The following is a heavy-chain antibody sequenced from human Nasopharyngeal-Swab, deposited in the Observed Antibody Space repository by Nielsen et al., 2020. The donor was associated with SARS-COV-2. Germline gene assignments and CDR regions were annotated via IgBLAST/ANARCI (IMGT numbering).Heavy chain of an antibody. D-gene: IGHD3-10*01. V-gene: IGHV3-30*18. J-gene: IGHJ4*02. CDR1: GFTFSSYG. CDR3: AKDYYGSGSYLGWLSGPEYYFDY. Sequence: GGPLRLSCAAFGFTFSSYGMHWVRQAPGKGLEGVAVISYDGSNKYYADSVKGRFTISRDNSKNTLYLQMNSLRAEDTAVYYCAKDYYGSGSYLGWLSGPEYYFDYWGQGTLVTVSS. CDR2: ISYDGSNK.